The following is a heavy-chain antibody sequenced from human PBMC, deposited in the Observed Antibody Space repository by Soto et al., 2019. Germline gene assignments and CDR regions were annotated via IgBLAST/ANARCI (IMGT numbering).Heavy chain of an antibody. D-gene: IGHD2-2*01. CDR2: ISGDGSST. CDR3: ARDRRAEIVVVPAASNRFDP. CDR1: GFTFSSYW. J-gene: IGHJ5*02. Sequence: SLRLSCAASGFTFSSYWMHWVRQAPGKGLVWVSRISGDGSSTTYADSVKGRFTISRDNAKNTLYLQMNSLRVEDTAVYYCARDRRAEIVVVPAASNRFDPWGQGTLVTVSS. V-gene: IGHV3-74*01.